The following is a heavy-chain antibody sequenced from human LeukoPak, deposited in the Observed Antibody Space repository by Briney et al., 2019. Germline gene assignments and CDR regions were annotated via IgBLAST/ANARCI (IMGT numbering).Heavy chain of an antibody. V-gene: IGHV1-18*01. CDR2: ISAYNGNT. D-gene: IGHD3-10*01. Sequence: GASVKVSCKASGYTFTSYGISWVRQAPGQGLEWMGWISAYNGNTNYAQKLQGRVTMTTDTSTSTAYMELRSLRSDDTAVYYCASSNYYVSGSYNFDYWGQGTLVTVSS. CDR1: GYTFTSYG. CDR3: ASSNYYVSGSYNFDY. J-gene: IGHJ4*02.